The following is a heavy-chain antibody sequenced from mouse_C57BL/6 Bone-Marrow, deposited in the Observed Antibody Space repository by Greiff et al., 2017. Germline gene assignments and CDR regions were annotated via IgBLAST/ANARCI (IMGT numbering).Heavy chain of an antibody. V-gene: IGHV1-76*01. J-gene: IGHJ4*01. CDR3: ARFFPPMDY. CDR1: GYTFTDYY. CDR2: IYPGSGNT. Sequence: VQLQQSGAELVRPGASVKLSCKASGYTFTDYYINWVKQRPGQGLEWIARIYPGSGNTYYNEKFKGKATLTAEKSSSTSYLQLSSLTSEDTAVYYCARFFPPMDYWGQGTSGTVSS.